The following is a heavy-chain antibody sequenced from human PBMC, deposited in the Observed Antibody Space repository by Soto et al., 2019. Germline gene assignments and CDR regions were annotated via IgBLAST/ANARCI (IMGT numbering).Heavy chain of an antibody. CDR3: ARPSGSYLFYFDY. Sequence: SETLSLTCTVSGGSISSSSYYWGWIRQPPGKGLEWIGSIYYSGGTYYNPSLKSRVTISVDTSKNQFSLKLSSVTAADPAVYYCARPSGSYLFYFDYWGQGTLVTVSS. J-gene: IGHJ4*02. CDR2: IYYSGGT. CDR1: GGSISSSSYY. V-gene: IGHV4-39*01. D-gene: IGHD1-26*01.